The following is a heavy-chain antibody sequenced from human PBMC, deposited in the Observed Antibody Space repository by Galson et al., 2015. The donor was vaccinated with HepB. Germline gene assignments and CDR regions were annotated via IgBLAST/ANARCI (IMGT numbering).Heavy chain of an antibody. V-gene: IGHV3-33*07. J-gene: IGHJ6*02. CDR1: GFTFSRYG. CDR2: IWYDGSYK. CDR3: ARDREPYSYGDSWYYGMDV. Sequence: SLRLSCAASGFTFSRYGMYWVRQAPGKGLEWVAVIWYDGSYKYYADSVKGRFTISRDNSKNTLYLQTNSLRAEDTAVYYCARDREPYSYGDSWYYGMDVWGQGTTVTVSS. D-gene: IGHD3-16*01.